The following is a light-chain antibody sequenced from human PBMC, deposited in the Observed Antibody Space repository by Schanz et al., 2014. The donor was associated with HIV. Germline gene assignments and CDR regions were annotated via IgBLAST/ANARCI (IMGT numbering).Light chain of an antibody. CDR2: AAS. V-gene: IGKV1-39*01. CDR3: QQSYSTPT. CDR1: QDIGNS. Sequence: DIQMPQSPSSLSASVGDRVTITCQASQDIGNSLNWFQQKPGKAPKLLIYAASSLQSGVPSRFSGSGSGTDFTLTISSLQPEDFATYYCQQSYSTPTFGQGTRLEIK. J-gene: IGKJ5*01.